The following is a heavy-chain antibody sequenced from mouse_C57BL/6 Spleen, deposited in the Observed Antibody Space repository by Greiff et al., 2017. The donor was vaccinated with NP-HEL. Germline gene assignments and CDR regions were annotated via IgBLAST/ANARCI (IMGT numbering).Heavy chain of an antibody. CDR1: GYAFSSSW. CDR3: ANYYGLYFDY. Sequence: QVQLQQSGPELVKPGASVKISCKASGYAFSSSWMNWVKQRPGKGLEWIGRIYPGDGDTNYNGKFKGKATLTADKSSSTAYMQLSSLTSEDSAVYFCANYYGLYFDYWGQGTTLTVSS. J-gene: IGHJ2*01. CDR2: IYPGDGDT. D-gene: IGHD1-1*01. V-gene: IGHV1-82*01.